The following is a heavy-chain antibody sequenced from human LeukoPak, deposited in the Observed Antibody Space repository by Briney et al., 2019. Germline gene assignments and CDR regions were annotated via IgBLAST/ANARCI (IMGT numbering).Heavy chain of an antibody. J-gene: IGHJ3*02. V-gene: IGHV3-7*01. CDR2: IKQDGSET. D-gene: IGHD6-6*01. Sequence: GGSLRLSCAASGFTFSRYWMTWVRQAPGKGLEWVGNIKQDGSETYYVDSVKGRFTISRDNAKSSLYPQVNSLRAEDMAVYFCARDPGPSTAAWGAFDIWGQGTVVIVSS. CDR3: ARDPGPSTAAWGAFDI. CDR1: GFTFSRYW.